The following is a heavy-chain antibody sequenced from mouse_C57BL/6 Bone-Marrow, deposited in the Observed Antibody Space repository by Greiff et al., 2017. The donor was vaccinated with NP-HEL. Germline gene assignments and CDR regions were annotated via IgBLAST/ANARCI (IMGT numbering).Heavy chain of an antibody. J-gene: IGHJ3*01. CDR2: IDPNSGGT. V-gene: IGHV1-72*01. D-gene: IGHD2-14*01. Sequence: QVQLQQPGTELVKPGASVKLSCKASGYTFTSYWMHWVKQRPGQGLEWIGGIDPNSGGTTYNEKFKSKATLTVDKPSSTAYMQLSSLTSEDSVVYYGARFDGTTGTGFAYWGQGTLVTVSA. CDR3: ARFDGTTGTGFAY. CDR1: GYTFTSYW.